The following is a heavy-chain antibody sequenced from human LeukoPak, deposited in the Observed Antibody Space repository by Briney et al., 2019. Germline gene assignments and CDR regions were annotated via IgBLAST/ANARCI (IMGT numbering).Heavy chain of an antibody. V-gene: IGHV3-33*01. J-gene: IGHJ6*02. D-gene: IGHD3-10*01. Sequence: AGGSLRLSCAASGFTFSSYGMHWVRQAPGKGLEWVAVIWYDGSNKYYADSVKGRFTISRDNSKNTLYLQMNSLRAEDTAVYYCARDDTNYYGSGSYSVTGHSGMDVWGQGTTVTVSS. CDR2: IWYDGSNK. CDR3: ARDDTNYYGSGSYSVTGHSGMDV. CDR1: GFTFSSYG.